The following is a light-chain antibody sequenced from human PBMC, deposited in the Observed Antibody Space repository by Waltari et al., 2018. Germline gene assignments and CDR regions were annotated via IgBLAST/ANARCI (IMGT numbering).Light chain of an antibody. V-gene: IGKV3-20*01. CDR1: QSIGKY. CDR2: AAS. Sequence: EIVSTPSPGTLVLSPGERATLSCRASQSIGKYLHWYQQKPGQAPRLLIYAASSRATGVPDRFSGSGSGTDFSLTISRLEPEDFAVYYCQNHERLPATFGQGTKVEIK. J-gene: IGKJ1*01. CDR3: QNHERLPAT.